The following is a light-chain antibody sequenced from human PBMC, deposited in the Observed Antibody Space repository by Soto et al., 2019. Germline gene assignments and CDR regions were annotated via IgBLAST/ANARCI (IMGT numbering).Light chain of an antibody. V-gene: IGKV3-20*01. CDR1: QSVSSSY. J-gene: IGKJ1*01. CDR3: QQYGSSPRT. CDR2: GAS. Sequence: EIVLTQSPGTLSLSPGERATLSCRASQSVSSSYLAWYQQKPGQAPRLLIYGASSRATGIPDRFSGSGSGTDFTLTISRLEPEDFAVYSGQQYGSSPRTFGQGTKVEIK.